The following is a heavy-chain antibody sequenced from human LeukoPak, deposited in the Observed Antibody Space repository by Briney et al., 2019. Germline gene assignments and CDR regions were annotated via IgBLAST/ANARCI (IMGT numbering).Heavy chain of an antibody. D-gene: IGHD3-10*01. CDR1: GFTFSSYS. CDR3: ARIPMRGNWFDP. Sequence: GGSLRLSCAASGFTFSSYSMNWVRQAPGKGLEWVSSISSSSSYIYYADSVKGRFTISRDNAKSSLYLQMNSLRAEDTAVYYCARIPMRGNWFDPWGQGTLVTVSS. V-gene: IGHV3-21*01. J-gene: IGHJ5*02. CDR2: ISSSSSYI.